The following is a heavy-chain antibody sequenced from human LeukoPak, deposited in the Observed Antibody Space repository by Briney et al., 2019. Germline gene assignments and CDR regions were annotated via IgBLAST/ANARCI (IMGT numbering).Heavy chain of an antibody. V-gene: IGHV4-61*01. Sequence: SETLSLTCTVSGGSVSSGSYYWSWIRQPPGKGLEWIGYIYYSGSTDYNPSLKSRVTISVDTSKNQFSLKLSSVTAADTAVYYCARDPGGGMGGLAFTLGYWGQGTLVTVSS. CDR3: ARDPGGGMGGLAFTLGY. D-gene: IGHD1-26*01. CDR2: IYYSGST. J-gene: IGHJ4*02. CDR1: GGSVSSGSYY.